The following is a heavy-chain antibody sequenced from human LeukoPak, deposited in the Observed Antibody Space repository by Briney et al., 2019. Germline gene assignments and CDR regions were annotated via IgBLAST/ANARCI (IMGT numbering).Heavy chain of an antibody. CDR1: GFTFTSYA. V-gene: IGHV3-23*01. CDR2: ISNGGANT. D-gene: IGHD2-15*01. J-gene: IGHJ6*02. Sequence: AGSLRLSCAASGFTFTSYAMSWVRQAPGKGLEWVATISNGGANTYYADSVKGRFTISRDNSKNTLYLQMNSLRAGDTAVYYCARVAAYGPMLDYGMDVWGQGTTVTVS. CDR3: ARVAAYGPMLDYGMDV.